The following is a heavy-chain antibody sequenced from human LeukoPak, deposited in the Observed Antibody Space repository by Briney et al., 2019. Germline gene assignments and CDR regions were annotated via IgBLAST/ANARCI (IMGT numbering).Heavy chain of an antibody. D-gene: IGHD4-11*01. V-gene: IGHV4-38-2*01. CDR2: IYHSGST. J-gene: IGHJ5*02. CDR3: ASRRRDMTIVDNWFDP. CDR1: GYSISSGYY. Sequence: SETLSLTCAVSGYSISSGYYWGWIRQPPGKGLEWIGSIYHSGSTYYNPSLKSRVTISVDTSKNQFSLKLSSVTAADTAVYYCASRRRDMTIVDNWFDPWGKGTLVTVSS.